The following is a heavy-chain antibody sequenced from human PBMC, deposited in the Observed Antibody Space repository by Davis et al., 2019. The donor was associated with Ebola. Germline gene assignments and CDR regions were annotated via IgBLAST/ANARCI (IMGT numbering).Heavy chain of an antibody. CDR1: GFTFSDYY. Sequence: GESLKISCAASGFTFSDYYMSWIRQAPGKGPEWVSYISSNSTNKKYADSVKGRFTISRDGAKNSLYLQMNSLRAEDTAVYYCAREAYYYDSTGYYYDVPDLFDYWGQGTLVTVSS. CDR2: ISSNSTNK. D-gene: IGHD3-22*01. CDR3: AREAYYYDSTGYYYDVPDLFDY. J-gene: IGHJ4*02. V-gene: IGHV3-11*06.